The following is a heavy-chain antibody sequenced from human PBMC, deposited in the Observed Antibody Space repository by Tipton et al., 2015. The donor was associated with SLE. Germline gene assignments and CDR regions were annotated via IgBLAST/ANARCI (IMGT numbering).Heavy chain of an antibody. V-gene: IGHV4-34*01. CDR1: GESFNGYF. D-gene: IGHD3-16*01. J-gene: IGHJ4*02. CDR2: INHTRGT. CDR3: ARQGVSLLGITKYYFDY. Sequence: LRLSCAVYGESFNGYFWSWVRQSPEKGLEWIGEINHTRGTTYNPSLKSRVTMSIDTSRKQFSLRMNSVTAADTAVYYCARQGVSLLGITKYYFDYWGQGTLVTVSS.